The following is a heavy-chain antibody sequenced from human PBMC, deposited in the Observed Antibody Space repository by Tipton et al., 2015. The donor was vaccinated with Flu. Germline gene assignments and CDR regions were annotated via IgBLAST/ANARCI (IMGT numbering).Heavy chain of an antibody. D-gene: IGHD4-11*01. Sequence: LRLSCSVSGDSIGSNYFWAWIRQPPGKGLEWVANVHRSGNGYYNPSLRSRATISVDTSRNQFSLKMSSVTAADTAVYYCARRDYSNYVSEPRNWFDLWGQGTPVTVSS. V-gene: IGHV4-38-2*01. CDR2: VHRSGNG. CDR3: ARRDYSNYVSEPRNWFDL. CDR1: GDSIGSNYF. J-gene: IGHJ5*02.